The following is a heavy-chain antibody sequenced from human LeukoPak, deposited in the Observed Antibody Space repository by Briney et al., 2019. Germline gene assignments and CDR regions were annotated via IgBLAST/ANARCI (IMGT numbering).Heavy chain of an antibody. CDR1: GGSISSSNW. Sequence: PSGTLSLTCAVSGGSISSSNWWSWVRQPPGKGLEWIGEIYHSGSTNYNPSLKSRVTISVDTSKNQFSLKLSSVTAADTAVYYCASIRSAVAADDPRWGQGTLVTVSS. D-gene: IGHD6-13*01. CDR3: ASIRSAVAADDPR. CDR2: IYHSGST. J-gene: IGHJ4*02. V-gene: IGHV4-4*02.